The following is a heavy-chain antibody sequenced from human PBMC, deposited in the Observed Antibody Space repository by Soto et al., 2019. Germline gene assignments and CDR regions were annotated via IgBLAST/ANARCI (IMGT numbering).Heavy chain of an antibody. Sequence: SETLSLTCTVSGVSINSRVYYWGWIRQPPGKGLEWIESMFYSGTTYYNPSLKSRITIAVDSSKNQFSLSLSSVTAADTAFYYCARKEDGYNRLFDYWGQGILVTVS. J-gene: IGHJ4*02. D-gene: IGHD5-12*01. CDR2: MFYSGTT. V-gene: IGHV4-39*01. CDR1: GVSINSRVYY. CDR3: ARKEDGYNRLFDY.